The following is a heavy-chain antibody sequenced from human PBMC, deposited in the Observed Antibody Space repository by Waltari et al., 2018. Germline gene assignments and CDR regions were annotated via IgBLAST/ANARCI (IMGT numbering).Heavy chain of an antibody. CDR1: GYTLTGYY. CDR2: INPNSGGT. Sequence: QLQLVQSGAEVKKPGASVKVSCKASGYTLTGYYLHWVRQAPGQGLEWMGRINPNSGGTNYAQKFQGRVTMTRDTSISTAYMELSRLRSDDTAVYYCARGSPVVPAAMDYWGQGTLVTVSS. CDR3: ARGSPVVPAAMDY. V-gene: IGHV1-2*06. D-gene: IGHD2-2*01. J-gene: IGHJ4*02.